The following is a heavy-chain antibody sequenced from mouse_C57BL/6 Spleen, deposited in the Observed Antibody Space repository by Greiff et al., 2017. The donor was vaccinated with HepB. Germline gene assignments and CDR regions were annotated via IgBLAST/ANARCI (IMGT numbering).Heavy chain of an antibody. D-gene: IGHD2-5*01. J-gene: IGHJ2*01. CDR3: ARGGSYYSNYGVDY. CDR1: GYTFTSYW. V-gene: IGHV1-55*01. CDR2: IYPGSGST. Sequence: QVQLKQPGAELVKPGASVKMSCKASGYTFTSYWITWVKQRPGQGLEWIGDIYPGSGSTNYNEKFKSKATLTVDTSSSTAYMQLSSLTSEDSAVYYCARGGSYYSNYGVDYWGQGTTLTVSS.